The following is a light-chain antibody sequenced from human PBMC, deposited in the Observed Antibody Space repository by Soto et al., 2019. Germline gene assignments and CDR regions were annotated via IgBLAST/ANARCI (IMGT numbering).Light chain of an antibody. J-gene: IGLJ1*01. CDR2: EVN. V-gene: IGLV2-8*01. CDR1: SSDVGSYDY. CDR3: ISYAGSNNFPYV. Sequence: QSALTQPPSASGSPGQSVAISCTGTSSDVGSYDYVSWYQHHPGKAPKLMIYEVNKRPSGVPDRFSGSKSRNTASLTVSGLQAEDQADYYCISYAGSNNFPYVFGTGTKLTVL.